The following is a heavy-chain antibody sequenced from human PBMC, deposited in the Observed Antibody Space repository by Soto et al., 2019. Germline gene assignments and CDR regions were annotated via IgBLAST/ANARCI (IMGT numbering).Heavy chain of an antibody. D-gene: IGHD2-2*01. V-gene: IGHV3-74*01. CDR3: ARTPKYCTSTNCYVMAFDS. CDR2: VSINATTT. Sequence: ELQLVESGGGLVQPGGSLRLSCTASGFTFTNYWMHWVRQAPGKGLVWVSRVSINATTTSYAGSVKGRFSISRDNAKNTLYHQMNNPRVENTVIYYCARTPKYCTSTNCYVMAFDSWGQGALVTVSS. CDR1: GFTFTNYW. J-gene: IGHJ4*02.